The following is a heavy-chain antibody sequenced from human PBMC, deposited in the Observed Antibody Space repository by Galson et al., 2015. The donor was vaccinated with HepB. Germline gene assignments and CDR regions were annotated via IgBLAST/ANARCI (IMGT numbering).Heavy chain of an antibody. CDR3: ARDTAYCGGDCLGAFDI. CDR2: ISAYNGNT. J-gene: IGHJ3*02. Sequence: SVKVSCKASGYTFTSYGISWVRQAPGQGLEWMGWISAYNGNTNYAQKLQGRVTMTTDTSTSTAYMELRSLRSDDTAVYYCARDTAYCGGDCLGAFDIWGQGTMVTVSS. V-gene: IGHV1-18*04. CDR1: GYTFTSYG. D-gene: IGHD2-21*02.